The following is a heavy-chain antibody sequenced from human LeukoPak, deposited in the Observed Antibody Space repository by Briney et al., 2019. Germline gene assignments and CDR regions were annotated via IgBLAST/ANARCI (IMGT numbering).Heavy chain of an antibody. CDR1: GYTFTGYY. D-gene: IGHD1-26*01. CDR3: AREDLYCRPPSGSLLFDH. Sequence: ASVKVSCKASGYTFTGYYMHWVRQAPGQGLEWMGGINPNSGGTNYAQKFRGRVTMPRETSISTAYRELSRLRSDDTAVYYCAREDLYCRPPSGSLLFDHGGEGTLLTLPS. CDR2: INPNSGGT. V-gene: IGHV1-2*02. J-gene: IGHJ4*02.